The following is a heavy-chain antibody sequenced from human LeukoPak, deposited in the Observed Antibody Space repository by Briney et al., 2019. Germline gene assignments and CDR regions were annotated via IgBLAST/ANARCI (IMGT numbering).Heavy chain of an antibody. J-gene: IGHJ4*02. Sequence: ASLKLSCKASGYKFTSYDIHWVRQAPGQGLEWMAITNPSGVSTTYAQKFQGRVTMSRDTSTSTVYMELSSLRSEDTAVYYCARDVGGYNPPGGYYFDYWGQGTLVTVSS. V-gene: IGHV1-46*01. D-gene: IGHD5-24*01. CDR3: ARDVGGYNPPGGYYFDY. CDR2: TNPSGVST. CDR1: GYKFTSYD.